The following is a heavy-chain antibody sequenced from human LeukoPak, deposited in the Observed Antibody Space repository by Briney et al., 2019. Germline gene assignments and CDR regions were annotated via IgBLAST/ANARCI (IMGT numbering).Heavy chain of an antibody. D-gene: IGHD3-3*01. J-gene: IGHJ4*02. V-gene: IGHV3-30*02. Sequence: GGSLRLSCAASGFTFSSYGMHWVRQAPGKGLEWVAFIRYDGSNKYYADSVKGRFTISRDNSKNTLYLQMNSLRAEDTAVYYCAKVRDPSGEYYDFWSGYSGYFDYWGQGTLVTVSS. CDR3: AKVRDPSGEYYDFWSGYSGYFDY. CDR1: GFTFSSYG. CDR2: IRYDGSNK.